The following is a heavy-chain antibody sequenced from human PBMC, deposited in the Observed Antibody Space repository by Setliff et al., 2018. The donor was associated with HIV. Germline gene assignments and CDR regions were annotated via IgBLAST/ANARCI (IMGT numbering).Heavy chain of an antibody. CDR3: AAGLHYYDSTGYPLTFDY. V-gene: IGHV4-59*05. CDR1: GGSISNYY. Sequence: SETLSLTCTVSGGSISNYYWSWIRQPPGKGLEWIGTLYFTGSTYYNPSLKSRVTISVDTSKNQFSLKLSSVTAADTAVYYCAAGLHYYDSTGYPLTFDYWGQGALVTVSS. J-gene: IGHJ4*02. D-gene: IGHD3-22*01. CDR2: LYFTGST.